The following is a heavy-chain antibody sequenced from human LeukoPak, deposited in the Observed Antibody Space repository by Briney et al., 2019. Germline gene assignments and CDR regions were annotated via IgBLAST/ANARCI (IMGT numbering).Heavy chain of an antibody. J-gene: IGHJ4*02. V-gene: IGHV3-21*01. D-gene: IGHD2-21*02. CDR3: ARQEDLVVVTTAIALIDF. Sequence: PGGSLRLSCAASGFTFETFTMDWVRQSPGKGLEWVSSISSGGTYTDYADSVKGRFTISRDNAKSSLYLQMSSLSADDTAVYYCARQEDLVVVTTAIALIDFWGQGTLVTVSA. CDR2: ISSGGTYT. CDR1: GFTFETFT.